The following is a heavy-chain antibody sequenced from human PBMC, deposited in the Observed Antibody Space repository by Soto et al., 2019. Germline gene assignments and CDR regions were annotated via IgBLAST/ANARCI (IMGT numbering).Heavy chain of an antibody. CDR3: ARVRRYSSRPDAFDI. CDR2: IYYSGST. Sequence: QVQLQESGPGLVKPSETLSLTCTVSGGSFSTYYWSWIRQPPGKGLEWIGYIYYSGSTNYNPSLKSRLTISLDTSKNQFSLKLSSVTAADTAVYYCARVRRYSSRPDAFDIWGQGTMVTVSS. J-gene: IGHJ3*02. CDR1: GGSFSTYY. D-gene: IGHD6-13*01. V-gene: IGHV4-59*01.